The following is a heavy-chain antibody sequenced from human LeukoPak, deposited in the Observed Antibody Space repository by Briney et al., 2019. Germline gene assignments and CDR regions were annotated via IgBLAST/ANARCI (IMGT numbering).Heavy chain of an antibody. CDR3: ARALYNRFFDY. Sequence: SETLSLTCTVSGGSISSYYWSWIRQPPGKGLEWIGYIYYSGSINYNPSPKSRATMSVDTSKNQVSLKLRSVTAADTAVYYCARALYNRFFDYWGLGTLVTVSS. CDR2: IYYSGSI. J-gene: IGHJ4*02. V-gene: IGHV4-59*01. D-gene: IGHD1-1*01. CDR1: GGSISSYY.